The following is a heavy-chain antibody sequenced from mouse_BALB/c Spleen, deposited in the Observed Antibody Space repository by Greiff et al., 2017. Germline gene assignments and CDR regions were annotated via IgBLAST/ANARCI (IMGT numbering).Heavy chain of an antibody. CDR1: GFDFSRYW. CDR3: ARPGIHYYGYGWFAY. J-gene: IGHJ3*01. D-gene: IGHD1-2*01. V-gene: IGHV4-1*02. CDR2: INPDSSTI. Sequence: EVKLQESGGGLVQPGGSLKLSCAASGFDFSRYWMSWVRQAPGKGLEWIGEINPDSSTINYTPSLKDKFIISRDNAKNTLYLQMSKVRSEDTALYYCARPGIHYYGYGWFAYWGQGTLVTVSA.